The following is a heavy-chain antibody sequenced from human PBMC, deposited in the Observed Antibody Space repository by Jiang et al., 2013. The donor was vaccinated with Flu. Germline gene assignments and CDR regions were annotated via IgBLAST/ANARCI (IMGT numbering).Heavy chain of an antibody. CDR2: IIPVFGKS. CDR1: GGTFSRYA. J-gene: IGHJ6*02. Sequence: SGAEVKRPGSSVKVSCKASGGTFSRYAISWVRQAPGQGLEWMGTIIPVFGKSNYAQKLQGRVKIAADTSTSTGYMELSSLRYEDTAVYYCAREGAAAGFYYGMDVWGQGTTVTVSS. V-gene: IGHV1-69*04. D-gene: IGHD6-13*01. CDR3: AREGAAAGFYYGMDV.